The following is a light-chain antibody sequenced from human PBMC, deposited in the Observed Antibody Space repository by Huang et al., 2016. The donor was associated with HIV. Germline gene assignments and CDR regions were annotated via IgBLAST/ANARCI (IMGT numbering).Light chain of an antibody. Sequence: VMIQSPASLAVSLGERATINCKSSRNLFYTPKHKNYLAWYQQKPGQPPKLLLYGASTRESGGPYRCSGGGSGTDVTLTNRSLQAEDVAVYYCQQYFTTPQTFGQGTRVEIK. CDR1: RNLFYTPKHKNY. V-gene: IGKV4-1*01. J-gene: IGKJ2*01. CDR2: GAS. CDR3: QQYFTTPQT.